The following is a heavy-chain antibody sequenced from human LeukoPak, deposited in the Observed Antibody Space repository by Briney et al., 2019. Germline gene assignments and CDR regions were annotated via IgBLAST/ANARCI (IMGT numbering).Heavy chain of an antibody. Sequence: KPGGSLRLSCAASGFTFSDYYMSWIRQAPGKGLEWVSYISSSGSTIYYADSVKGRFTISRDNAKNSLYLQMNSLRAEDTAVYYCARVLEGYGDYVGYYYYYMDVWGKGTTVTVSS. J-gene: IGHJ6*03. CDR1: GFTFSDYY. V-gene: IGHV3-11*04. CDR3: ARVLEGYGDYVGYYYYYMDV. CDR2: ISSSGSTI. D-gene: IGHD4-17*01.